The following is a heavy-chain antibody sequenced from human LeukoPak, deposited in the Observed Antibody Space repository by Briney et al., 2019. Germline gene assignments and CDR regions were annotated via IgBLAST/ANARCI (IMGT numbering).Heavy chain of an antibody. J-gene: IGHJ4*02. CDR3: AKDYSAYNYLADFDY. CDR1: GFTFNSYD. V-gene: IGHV3-23*01. Sequence: GSLRLSCAASGFTFNSYDMSWVRQAPGKGLEWVSAISGSGGTYYAESVKGRFTVSRDNFNNTLYLQMDGMRAEDTAVYYCAKDYSAYNYLADFDYWGQGTLVTVSS. CDR2: ISGSGGT. D-gene: IGHD5-24*01.